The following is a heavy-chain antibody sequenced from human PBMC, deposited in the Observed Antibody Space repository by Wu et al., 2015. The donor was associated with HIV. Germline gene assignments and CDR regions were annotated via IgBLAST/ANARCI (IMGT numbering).Heavy chain of an antibody. J-gene: IGHJ6*02. CDR1: GFTFTSSA. CDR3: AARYYDSSGYYGDYYYYGMDV. V-gene: IGHV1-58*02. CDR2: IVVGSGNT. D-gene: IGHD3-22*01. Sequence: QMQLVQSGPEVKKPGTSVKVSCKASGFTFTSSAMQWVRQARGQRLEWIGWIVVGSGNTNYAQKFQERVTITRDMSTSTAYMELSSLRSEDTAVYYCAARYYDSSGYYGDYYYYGMDVWGQGTTVTVSS.